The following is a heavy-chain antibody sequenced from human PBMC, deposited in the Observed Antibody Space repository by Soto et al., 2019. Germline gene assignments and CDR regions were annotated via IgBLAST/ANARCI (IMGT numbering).Heavy chain of an antibody. CDR1: GYSFTSYW. CDR3: ARLERNPYYYYYMDV. V-gene: IGHV5-51*01. CDR2: IYPGDSDT. D-gene: IGHD1-1*01. Sequence: GESLKISCKGSGYSFTSYWIGWVRQMPGKGLEWMGIIYPGDSDTRXSXXXXXXXXXXXDKXISTAYLQWSSLKASDTAMYYCARLERNPYYYYYMDVWGKGTTVTVS. J-gene: IGHJ6*03.